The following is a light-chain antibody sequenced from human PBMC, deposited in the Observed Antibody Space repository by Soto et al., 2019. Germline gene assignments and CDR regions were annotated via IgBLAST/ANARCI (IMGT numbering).Light chain of an antibody. V-gene: IGKV1-5*01. J-gene: IGKJ3*01. Sequence: DIQMTQSPSTLSASVGDRVTITCRASQSIGSWLAWYQQKPGKAPKLLIYDASSLESGVPSRFSGSGSGTEFTLTISRLQPDDFATYYCQQYHSYWTFGPGDTVDIK. CDR3: QQYHSYWT. CDR2: DAS. CDR1: QSIGSW.